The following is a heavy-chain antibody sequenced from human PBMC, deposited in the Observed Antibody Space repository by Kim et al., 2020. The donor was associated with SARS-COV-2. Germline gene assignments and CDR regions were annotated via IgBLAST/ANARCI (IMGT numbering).Heavy chain of an antibody. J-gene: IGHJ3*02. CDR1: GGTFSSYA. CDR3: ARGGVVVPAATLGAFDI. Sequence: SVKVSCKASGGTFSSYAISWVRQPPGQGLEWMGGIIPIFGTANYAQKFQGRVTITADESTSTAYMELSSLRSEDTAVYYCARGGVVVPAATLGAFDIWGQGTMVTVSS. D-gene: IGHD2-2*01. V-gene: IGHV1-69*13. CDR2: IIPIFGTA.